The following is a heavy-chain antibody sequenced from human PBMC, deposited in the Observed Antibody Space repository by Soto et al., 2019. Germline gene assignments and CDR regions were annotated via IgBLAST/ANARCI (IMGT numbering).Heavy chain of an antibody. CDR2: IIPILGIA. Sequence: SVKVSCKASGGTFSSYTISWVRQAPGQGLEWMGRIIPILGIANYAQKFQGRVTITADKSTSTAYMELSSLRSEDTAVYYCARDPGGFVYGMDVWGQGTTVTVSS. J-gene: IGHJ6*02. CDR3: ARDPGGFVYGMDV. D-gene: IGHD3-10*01. CDR1: GGTFSSYT. V-gene: IGHV1-69*04.